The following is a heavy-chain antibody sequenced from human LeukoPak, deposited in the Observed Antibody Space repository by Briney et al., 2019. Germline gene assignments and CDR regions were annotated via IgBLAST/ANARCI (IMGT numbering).Heavy chain of an antibody. V-gene: IGHV3-30*18. Sequence: PGRSLRLSCAASGFTFSSYGMHWVRQAPGKGLEWVAVISYDGSNKYYADSVKGRFTISRDNSKNTLYLQMNSLRAEDTAVYYCAKDSSGCFDYWGQGTLVTVSS. CDR3: AKDSSGCFDY. CDR1: GFTFSSYG. CDR2: ISYDGSNK. D-gene: IGHD6-19*01. J-gene: IGHJ4*02.